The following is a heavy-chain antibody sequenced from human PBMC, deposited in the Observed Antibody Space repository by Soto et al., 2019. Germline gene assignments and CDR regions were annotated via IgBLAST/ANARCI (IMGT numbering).Heavy chain of an antibody. Sequence: SETLSLTCTVSGGSISSYYWSWIRQPPGKGLEWIGYIYYSGSTNYNPSLKSRVTISVDTSKNQFSLKLSSVTAADTAVYYCAREAYYDILTGYYGYNYMDVWGKGTTVTVSS. CDR2: IYYSGST. J-gene: IGHJ6*03. CDR3: AREAYYDILTGYYGYNYMDV. CDR1: GGSISSYY. V-gene: IGHV4-59*01. D-gene: IGHD3-9*01.